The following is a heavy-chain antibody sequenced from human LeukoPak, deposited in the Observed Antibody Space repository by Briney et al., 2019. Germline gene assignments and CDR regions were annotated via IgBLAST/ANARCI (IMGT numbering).Heavy chain of an antibody. D-gene: IGHD3-16*01. CDR2: ISRSASNI. CDR1: GFSFSSYN. V-gene: IGHV3-21*01. J-gene: IGHJ4*02. CDR3: ARDPEGFGATYFDY. Sequence: GGSLRLSCVASGFSFSSYNMNWVRQAPGKGLESFSSISRSASNIYYADSVKGRFTISRDNAKNSFYLQMNSLRAEDTAVFYCARDPEGFGATYFDYWGQGTLVTVSS.